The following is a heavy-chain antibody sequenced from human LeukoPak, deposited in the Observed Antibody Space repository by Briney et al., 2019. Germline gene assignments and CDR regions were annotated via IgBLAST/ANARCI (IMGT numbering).Heavy chain of an antibody. D-gene: IGHD3-22*01. CDR3: AKDQHYDSNSLDV. V-gene: IGHV3-30*18. J-gene: IGHJ6*02. CDR2: ISYDGSNE. Sequence: GGPLRLSCAASGFSFRTFGMHWVRQAPGKGLEWVAIISYDGSNEAYADSVKGRFSISRDNSKNTLYLQMNSLRPEDTAVYYCAKDQHYDSNSLDVWGPGTTVTVSS. CDR1: GFSFRTFG.